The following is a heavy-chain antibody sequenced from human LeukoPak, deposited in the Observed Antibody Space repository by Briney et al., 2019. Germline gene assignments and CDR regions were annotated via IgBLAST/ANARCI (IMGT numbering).Heavy chain of an antibody. CDR2: IYYSGST. V-gene: IGHV4-61*01. CDR3: ARHGPRYGSGSYYYFDY. D-gene: IGHD3-10*01. J-gene: IGHJ4*02. CDR1: GGSVSSGSYY. Sequence: SETLSLTCTVSGGSVSSGSYYWSWIRQPPGKGLEWIGYIYYSGSTNYNPSLKSRVTISVDTSKNQSSLKLSSVTAADTAVYYCARHGPRYGSGSYYYFDYWGQGTLVTVSS.